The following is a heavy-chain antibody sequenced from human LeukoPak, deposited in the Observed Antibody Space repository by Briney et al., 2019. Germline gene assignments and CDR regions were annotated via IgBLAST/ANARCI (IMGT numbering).Heavy chain of an antibody. D-gene: IGHD2-2*01. V-gene: IGHV1-46*01. CDR2: INPSGGST. J-gene: IGHJ4*02. CDR1: GGTFSSYA. Sequence: GASVKVSCKASGGTFSSYAISWVRQAPGQGLEWMGVINPSGGSTTYAQKFQGRVTMTRDPSTSTVYMELSSLRSEDTAVYYCARDMTRQYPFDFWGQGTLVTVSS. CDR3: ARDMTRQYPFDF.